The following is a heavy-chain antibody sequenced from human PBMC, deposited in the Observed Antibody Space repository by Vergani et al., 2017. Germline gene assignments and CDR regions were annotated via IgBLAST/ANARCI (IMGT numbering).Heavy chain of an antibody. D-gene: IGHD5-12*01. J-gene: IGHJ4*02. V-gene: IGHV1-3*01. Sequence: QVQLVQSGAEVKKPGASVKVSCKASGYTFTSYAMHWVRQAPGQRLEWMGWINAGNGNTKYSQKLQGRVTITRDTSASTAYMELSSLRSEDTAVYYCARGRLSGYDSDYWGQGTLVTVSS. CDR1: GYTFTSYA. CDR2: INAGNGNT. CDR3: ARGRLSGYDSDY.